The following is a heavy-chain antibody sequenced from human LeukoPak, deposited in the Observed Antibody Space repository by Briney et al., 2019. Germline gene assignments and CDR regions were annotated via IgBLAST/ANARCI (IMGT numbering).Heavy chain of an antibody. CDR2: IIPIFGTA. J-gene: IGHJ4*02. V-gene: IGHV1-69*13. CDR3: ALDILTGYYYPSGLDY. CDR1: GGTFSSYA. Sequence: GASVKVSCKASGGTFSSYAISWVRQAPGQGLEWMGGIIPIFGTANYAQKFQGRVTITADESTSTAYMELSSLRSEDTAVYYCALDILTGYYYPSGLDYWGQGTLVTVSS. D-gene: IGHD3-9*01.